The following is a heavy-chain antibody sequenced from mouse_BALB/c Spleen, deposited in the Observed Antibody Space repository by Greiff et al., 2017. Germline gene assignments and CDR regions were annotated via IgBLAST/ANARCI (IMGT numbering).Heavy chain of an antibody. V-gene: IGHV5-9-4*01. D-gene: IGHD1-1*01. CDR2: ISSGGSYT. CDR3: ARDGGLLRVYWYFDV. J-gene: IGHJ1*01. Sequence: EVMLVESGGGLVKPGGSLKLSCAASGFTFSSYAMSWVRQSPEKRLEWVAEISSGGSYTYYPDTVTGRFTISRDNAKNTLYLEMRSLRSEDTAMYYCARDGGLLRVYWYFDVWGAGTTVTVSS. CDR1: GFTFSSYA.